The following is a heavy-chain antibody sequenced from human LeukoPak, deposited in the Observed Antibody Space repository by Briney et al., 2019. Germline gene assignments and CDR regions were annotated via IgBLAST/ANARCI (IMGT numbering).Heavy chain of an antibody. Sequence: SETLSLTFIVSGGSIRSSSYSSGWIRQPPGKGLEWIGSIYYSGSTSYNPSLKRRVTISVYPSKNQFSMKMRSVTDAETAVYYCARDPAVVTPEAVDLWGQGTKVTVSS. CDR1: GGSIRSSSYS. CDR3: ARDPAVVTPEAVDL. V-gene: IGHV4-39*07. CDR2: IYYSGST. D-gene: IGHD4-23*01. J-gene: IGHJ3*01.